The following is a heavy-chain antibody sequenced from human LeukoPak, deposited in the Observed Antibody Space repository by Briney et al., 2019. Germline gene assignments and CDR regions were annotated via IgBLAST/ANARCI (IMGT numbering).Heavy chain of an antibody. CDR3: AKVIFVASWLGHHDAFDI. Sequence: GGSLRPSCAAYGSTFSSYAMSWVRQAPGKGLEWVSAISGSGGSTYYADSVKGRFTISTDNSKNPLYLQMKSLRAEATAVYYCAKVIFVASWLGHHDAFDIWGQGTMVTVSS. CDR2: ISGSGGST. V-gene: IGHV3-23*01. CDR1: GSTFSSYA. J-gene: IGHJ3*02. D-gene: IGHD3-3*01.